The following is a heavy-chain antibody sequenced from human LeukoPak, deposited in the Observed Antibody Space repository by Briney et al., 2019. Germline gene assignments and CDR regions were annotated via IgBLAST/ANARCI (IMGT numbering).Heavy chain of an antibody. Sequence: GALRLSCAASGFTFNSYAMSWVRQAPGKGLEWVSAISGSGGSTYYADSVKGRFTISRDNSKNTLYLQMNSLRAEDTAVYYCAQEPWGSYYYELWGQGTMVTVSS. J-gene: IGHJ3*01. D-gene: IGHD3-22*01. CDR1: GFTFNSYA. V-gene: IGHV3-23*01. CDR2: ISGSGGST. CDR3: AQEPWGSYYYEL.